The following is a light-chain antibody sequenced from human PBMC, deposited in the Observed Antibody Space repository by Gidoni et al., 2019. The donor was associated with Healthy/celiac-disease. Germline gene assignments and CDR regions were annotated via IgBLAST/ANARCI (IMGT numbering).Light chain of an antibody. V-gene: IGLV2-14*04. CDR3: SSYTSSSTLDWV. CDR1: SSDVGGYNY. Sequence: VSGSPGQSITISCTGTSSDVGGYNYVSWYQQHPGKAPKLMIYDVSNRPSGVSNRFSGSKSGNTASLTISGLQAEDEADYYCSSYTSSSTLDWVFGGGTKLTV. CDR2: DVS. J-gene: IGLJ3*02.